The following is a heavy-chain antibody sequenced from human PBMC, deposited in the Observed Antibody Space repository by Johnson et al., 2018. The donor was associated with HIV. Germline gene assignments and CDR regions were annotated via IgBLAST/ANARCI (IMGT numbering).Heavy chain of an antibody. D-gene: IGHD4-17*01. V-gene: IGHV3-33*08. J-gene: IGHJ3*02. CDR1: GFTFSSYG. CDR3: ARETDYGPPNAFDI. CDR2: IRHDGGEK. Sequence: VQLVESGGGVVQPGRSLRLSCAASGFTFSSYGMHWVRQAPGKGLEWVAFIRHDGGEKYYVDSVKGRFTISRDNSKNTLYLQMNSLRAEDTAVYYCARETDYGPPNAFDIWGQGTMVTVSS.